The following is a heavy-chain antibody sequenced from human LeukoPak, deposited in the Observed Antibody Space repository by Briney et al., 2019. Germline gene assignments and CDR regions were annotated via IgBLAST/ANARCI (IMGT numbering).Heavy chain of an antibody. CDR3: ARVDTAMVIDY. V-gene: IGHV1-69*02. J-gene: IGHJ4*02. Sequence: SVKVSCKASGYTFTSFYMHWVRQAPGQGLEWMGRIIPILGIANYAQKFQGRVTITADKSTSTAYMELSSLRSEDTAVYYCARVDTAMVIDYWGQGTLVTVSS. CDR1: GYTFTSFY. CDR2: IIPILGIA. D-gene: IGHD5-18*01.